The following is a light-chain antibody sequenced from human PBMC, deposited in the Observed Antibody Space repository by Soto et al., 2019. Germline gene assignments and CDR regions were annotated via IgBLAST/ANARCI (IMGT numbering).Light chain of an antibody. J-gene: IGLJ1*01. V-gene: IGLV2-14*01. CDR1: SRDVGGYNY. Sequence: QSALTQPASVSGSPGQSITISCTGTSRDVGGYNYVSWYQQHPGKAPKLMIYEVSNRPSGVSHRFSGSKSGNTASLTISGLQAEDEADYYCSSHTTSSALQVFGTGTKLTVL. CDR3: SSHTTSSALQV. CDR2: EVS.